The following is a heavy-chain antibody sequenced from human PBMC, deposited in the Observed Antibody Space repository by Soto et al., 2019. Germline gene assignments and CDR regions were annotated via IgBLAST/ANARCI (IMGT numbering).Heavy chain of an antibody. CDR2: IYATGTI. Sequence: SETLSLTCTFSGASISGFYWSWIRKSAGKGLEWIGRIYATGTIDYNPSLKSRVMMSVDTSKKQFSLKLRSVTAADTAVYYCVRDGTKTLRDWFDPWGQGISVTVSS. CDR1: GASISGFY. D-gene: IGHD1-1*01. CDR3: VRDGTKTLRDWFDP. J-gene: IGHJ5*02. V-gene: IGHV4-4*07.